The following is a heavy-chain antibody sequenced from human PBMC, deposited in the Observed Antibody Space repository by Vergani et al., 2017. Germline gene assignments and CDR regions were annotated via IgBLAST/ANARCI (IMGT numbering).Heavy chain of an antibody. CDR1: GASIRSSNYY. D-gene: IGHD6-19*01. CDR2: IYYSGST. V-gene: IGHV4-39*01. CDR3: ARHSTVEWLVKLGWIDP. J-gene: IGHJ5*02. Sequence: QLQLQESGPGLVKPSATLSLTCSVSGASIRSSNYYWGWIRQPPGKGLEWIASIYYSGSTYYNPSLKSRVTISVATSKNQFSLKLSSMTAADTAVYFCARHSTVEWLVKLGWIDPWGQGILVTVSS.